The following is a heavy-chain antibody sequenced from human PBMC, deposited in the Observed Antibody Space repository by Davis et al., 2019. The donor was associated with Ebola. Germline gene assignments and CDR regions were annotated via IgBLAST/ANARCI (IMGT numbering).Heavy chain of an antibody. CDR3: ARESNYYDSSGYSYYFDY. V-gene: IGHV3-53*01. D-gene: IGHD3-22*01. Sequence: PGGSLRLSCAASGFTVSSNYMSWVRQAPGKGLEWVSVIYSGGSTYYADSVKGRFTISRDNAKNSLYLQMNSLRAEDTAVYYCARESNYYDSSGYSYYFDYWGQGTLVTVSS. CDR2: IYSGGST. J-gene: IGHJ4*02. CDR1: GFTVSSNY.